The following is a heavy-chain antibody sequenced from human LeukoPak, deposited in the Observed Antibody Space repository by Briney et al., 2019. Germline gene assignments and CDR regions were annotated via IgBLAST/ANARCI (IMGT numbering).Heavy chain of an antibody. Sequence: GGSLRLSCAASGFSFSVYEMHWVRQAPGKGLEWISDISSSGSITYYADSVKGRFTISRDNAKNSLYLQMNSLRAEDMAVYYCARDRLSTYYYSSSAYYYFDYWDQGTLVTVSS. D-gene: IGHD3-22*01. CDR2: ISSSGSIT. CDR1: GFSFSVYE. CDR3: ARDRLSTYYYSSSAYYYFDY. V-gene: IGHV3-48*03. J-gene: IGHJ4*02.